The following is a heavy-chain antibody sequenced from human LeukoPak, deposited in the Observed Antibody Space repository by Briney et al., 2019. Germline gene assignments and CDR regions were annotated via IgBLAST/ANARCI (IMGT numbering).Heavy chain of an antibody. Sequence: ASVKVSCKASGYTFTSYYMHWVRQAPGQGLEWMGIINPSGGSTSYAQKFQGRVTMTRDTSTSTVYMELSSLRSEDTAVYYCAANHYYGGAAGRVFYWGQGTLVTVSS. J-gene: IGHJ4*02. D-gene: IGHD4-23*01. CDR3: AANHYYGGAAGRVFY. CDR1: GYTFTSYY. V-gene: IGHV1-46*01. CDR2: INPSGGST.